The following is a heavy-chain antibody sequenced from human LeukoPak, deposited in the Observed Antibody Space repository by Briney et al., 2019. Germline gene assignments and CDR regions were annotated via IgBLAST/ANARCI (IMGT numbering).Heavy chain of an antibody. D-gene: IGHD5-12*01. CDR1: GFTFSSYS. CDR3: ARDKPGGGYDYGNDY. CDR2: ISSSSSYI. Sequence: GGSLRLSCAASGFTFSSYSINWVGQAPGKGLDWVSSISSSSSYIYYADSVKGRFTISRDNAKNSLYLQMNSLRAEDTAVYYCARDKPGGGYDYGNDYWGQGTLVTVSS. V-gene: IGHV3-21*01. J-gene: IGHJ4*02.